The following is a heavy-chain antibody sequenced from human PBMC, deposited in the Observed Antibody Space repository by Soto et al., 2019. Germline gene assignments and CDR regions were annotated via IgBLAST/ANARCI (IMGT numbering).Heavy chain of an antibody. V-gene: IGHV3-30*01. CDR2: ISYDSSEI. Sequence: PGGSLRLSCVGSGFTFSNNAMHWVRQAPGKGLGWVAFISYDSSEIFYADSVKGRFTISRDNPENTLFLHMNSPRADDTAVYYCAIARVADSSLDHWGQGILVTVSS. CDR3: AIARVADSSLDH. J-gene: IGHJ4*01. D-gene: IGHD3-3*01. CDR1: GFTFSNNA.